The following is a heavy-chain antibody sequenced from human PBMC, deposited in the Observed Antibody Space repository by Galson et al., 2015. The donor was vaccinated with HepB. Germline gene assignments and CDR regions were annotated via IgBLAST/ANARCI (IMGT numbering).Heavy chain of an antibody. D-gene: IGHD6-19*01. J-gene: IGHJ2*01. CDR3: ARAPIAVAPRGYFDL. CDR1: GFTFNSYA. CDR2: ISYDGSNK. V-gene: IGHV3-30-3*01. Sequence: SLRLSCAASGFTFNSYAMHWVRQAPGKGLEWVAVISYDGSNKFYADSVKGRFTISRDNSKNKLYLQMNSLRAEDTAVYFCARAPIAVAPRGYFDLWGRGTLVTVSS.